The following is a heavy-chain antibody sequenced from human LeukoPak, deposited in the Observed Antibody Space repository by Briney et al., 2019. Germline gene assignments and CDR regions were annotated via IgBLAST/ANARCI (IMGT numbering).Heavy chain of an antibody. CDR2: INHSGST. V-gene: IGHV4-34*01. D-gene: IGHD2-2*02. J-gene: IGHJ5*02. Sequence: SETLSLTCAVYGGSFSGYYWSWIRQPPGKGLEWIGEINHSGSTNYNPSLKSRVTISVDPSKNQFSLKLSSVTAADTAVYYCARGGLGYCSSTSCYKGYNWFDPWGQGTLVTVSS. CDR1: GGSFSGYY. CDR3: ARGGLGYCSSTSCYKGYNWFDP.